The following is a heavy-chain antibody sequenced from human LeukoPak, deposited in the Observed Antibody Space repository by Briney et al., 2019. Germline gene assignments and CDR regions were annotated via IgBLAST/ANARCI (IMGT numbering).Heavy chain of an antibody. D-gene: IGHD3-10*01. Sequence: PSETLSLTCAVYGGSFSGYYWSWIRQPPGKGLEWIGEINHSGSTNYNPSLKSRVTISVDTSKNQFSLKLSSVTAADTAVYYCARFTYYYGSGSYPHWGQGTLVTVSS. V-gene: IGHV4-34*01. J-gene: IGHJ4*02. CDR3: ARFTYYYGSGSYPH. CDR1: GGSFSGYY. CDR2: INHSGST.